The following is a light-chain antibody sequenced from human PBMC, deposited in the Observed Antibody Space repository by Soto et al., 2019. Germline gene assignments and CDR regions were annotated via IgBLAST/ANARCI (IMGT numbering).Light chain of an antibody. J-gene: IGKJ5*01. CDR1: QSVNNY. CDR3: QHRGN. Sequence: IVLTQSPATLSLSPGERATLSCRASQSVNNYVAWYQHKPGQSPWLLIDDTTTRATAIPARFSGSGSRTDFTLTINSLEPEDFAVYYCQHRGNVGQGTRLEIK. CDR2: DTT. V-gene: IGKV3-11*01.